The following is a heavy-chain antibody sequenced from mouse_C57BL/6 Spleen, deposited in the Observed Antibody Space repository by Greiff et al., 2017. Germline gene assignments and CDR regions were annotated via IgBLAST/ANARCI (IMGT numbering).Heavy chain of an antibody. V-gene: IGHV1-64*01. D-gene: IGHD3-2*02. CDR3: ARGGSSGYGGAMDY. J-gene: IGHJ4*01. CDR1: GYTFTSYW. Sequence: QVQLQQSGAELVKPGASVKLSCKASGYTFTSYWMHWVKQRPGQGLEWIGMIHPNSGSTNYNEKFKSKATLTVDKSSSTAYMQLSCLTSEDSAVYYCARGGSSGYGGAMDYWGQGTSVTVSS. CDR2: IHPNSGST.